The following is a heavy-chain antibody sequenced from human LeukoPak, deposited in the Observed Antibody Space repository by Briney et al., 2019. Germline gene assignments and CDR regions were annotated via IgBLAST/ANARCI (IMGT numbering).Heavy chain of an antibody. Sequence: ASVKVSCKASGYTFTGYYIHWVRQAPGQGLEWMGLIKPNSGDTKYAQKFQGRVTMTRDTSITTAYMELSSLRSDDTALYYCVRDRPHNWFDPWGQGTLVTVFS. CDR3: VRDRPHNWFDP. CDR1: GYTFTGYY. J-gene: IGHJ5*02. V-gene: IGHV1-2*02. CDR2: IKPNSGDT.